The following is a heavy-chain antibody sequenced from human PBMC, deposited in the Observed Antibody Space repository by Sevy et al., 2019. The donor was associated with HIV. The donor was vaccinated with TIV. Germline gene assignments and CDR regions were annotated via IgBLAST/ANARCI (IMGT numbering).Heavy chain of an antibody. CDR3: AKEGYFYYVDV. CDR2: ISHSDGST. V-gene: IGHV3-23*01. J-gene: IGHJ6*03. CDR1: GFTFNSYD. Sequence: GGSLRLSCAASGFTFNSYDMSWVRHAPGKGLEWVSTISHSDGSTYYADSVKGRFTISRDNSKNTLYLQMNSLRDEDTAVYYCAKEGYFYYVDVWGKGTTVTVSS.